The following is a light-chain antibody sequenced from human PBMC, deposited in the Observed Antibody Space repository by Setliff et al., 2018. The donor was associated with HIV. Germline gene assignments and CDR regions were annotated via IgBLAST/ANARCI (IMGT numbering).Light chain of an antibody. CDR1: SSDVGSYNL. J-gene: IGLJ1*01. V-gene: IGLV2-14*02. CDR3: SSYTSSSPPYV. CDR2: EVI. Sequence: ALAQPASVSGSPGQSITISCTVTSSDVGSYNLVSWYQQHPGKAPKLIIYEVIKRPSGISNRFSGSKSGNTASLTISGLQAEDEADYYCSSYTSSSPPYVFGTGTKVTVL.